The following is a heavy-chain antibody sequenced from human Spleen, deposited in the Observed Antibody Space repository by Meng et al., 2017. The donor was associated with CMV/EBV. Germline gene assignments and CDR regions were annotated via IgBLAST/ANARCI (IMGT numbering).Heavy chain of an antibody. D-gene: IGHD6-19*01. V-gene: IGHV3-21*01. CDR3: ARFYGSGWFYGMDV. J-gene: IGHJ6*02. CDR1: GFTFSNSD. Sequence: GESLKISCAASGFTFSNSDMNWVRQGPGKGLEWVSSISSSSSYIFHADSVKGRFTISRDNAKNSLYLQLNSLRAEDTAVYYCARFYGSGWFYGMDVWGQGTTVTVSS. CDR2: ISSSSSYI.